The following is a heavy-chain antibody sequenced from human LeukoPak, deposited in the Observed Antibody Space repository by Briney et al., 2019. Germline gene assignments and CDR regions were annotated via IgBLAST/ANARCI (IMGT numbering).Heavy chain of an antibody. CDR2: ISAYNGNT. Sequence: ASVTVSCKASGYTFTSYGISWVRQAPGQGLEWMGWISAYNGNTNYAQKLQGRVTMTTDASTSTAYMELRSLRSDDTAVYYCARDLSLNYYDSSGMIGYWGQGTLVTVSS. CDR3: ARDLSLNYYDSSGMIGY. J-gene: IGHJ4*02. V-gene: IGHV1-18*01. CDR1: GYTFTSYG. D-gene: IGHD3-22*01.